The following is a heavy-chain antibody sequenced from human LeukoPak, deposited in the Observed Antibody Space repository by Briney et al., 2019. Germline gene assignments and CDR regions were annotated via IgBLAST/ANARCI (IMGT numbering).Heavy chain of an antibody. CDR1: GGSFSGYF. Sequence: SETLSLTCAVYGGSFSGYFWNWIRQPPGKGLEWIGEINHSGSTNYNPSLKSRVTISVDTSKNQFSLKLSSVTAADTAVYYCEGLSSSWDFDYWGQGTLVTVSS. CDR2: INHSGST. V-gene: IGHV4-34*09. CDR3: EGLSSSWDFDY. D-gene: IGHD6-13*01. J-gene: IGHJ4*02.